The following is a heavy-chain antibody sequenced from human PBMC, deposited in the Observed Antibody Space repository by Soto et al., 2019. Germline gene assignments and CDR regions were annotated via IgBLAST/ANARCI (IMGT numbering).Heavy chain of an antibody. CDR2: ISYDGTDE. V-gene: IGHV3-30*18. D-gene: IGHD1-1*01. Sequence: QVQLVESGGGVVQPGRSLRLSCAASGFSFSSYGMHWVRQAPGKGLEWVAMISYDGTDEYYADSVKGRFTISRDNSKNAVYLQMNSLRAEDTAVYYCVKQESDWSDHFDYWGQGTLVTVSS. CDR3: VKQESDWSDHFDY. J-gene: IGHJ4*02. CDR1: GFSFSSYG.